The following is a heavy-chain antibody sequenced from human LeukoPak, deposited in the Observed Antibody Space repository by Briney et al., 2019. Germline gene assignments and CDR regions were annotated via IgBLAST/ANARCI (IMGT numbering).Heavy chain of an antibody. CDR2: ISSSGSTI. CDR1: GFTFSSYE. V-gene: IGHV3-48*03. J-gene: IGHJ6*03. D-gene: IGHD3-10*01. Sequence: GGSLRLSCAASGFTFSSYEMNWVRQAPGKGLEWVSYISSSGSTIYYADSVKGRFTISRDNAKNSLYLQMNSLRAEDTAVYYCARNPFVRGVILYYYYMDVWGKGTTVTISS. CDR3: ARNPFVRGVILYYYYMDV.